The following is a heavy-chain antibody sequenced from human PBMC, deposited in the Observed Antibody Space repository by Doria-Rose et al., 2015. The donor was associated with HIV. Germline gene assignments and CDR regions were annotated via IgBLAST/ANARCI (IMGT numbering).Heavy chain of an antibody. CDR1: GFSFESYA. J-gene: IGHJ6*03. CDR2: ISRDSGAK. CDR3: AKTPIIGPKYYFYMDV. V-gene: IGHV3-9*01. Sequence: VQLVESGGGLVQPGRSLRLSCVGSGFSFESYAMHWVRLAPGKGLEWVAGISRDSGAKGNADSVERRFTISRDNAKKSVYLEMRSLRPEDTAFYYCAKTPIIGPKYYFYMDVWGKGTSVTVSS. D-gene: IGHD3-3*01.